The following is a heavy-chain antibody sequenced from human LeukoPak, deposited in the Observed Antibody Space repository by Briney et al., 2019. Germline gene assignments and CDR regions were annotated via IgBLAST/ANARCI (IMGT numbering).Heavy chain of an antibody. Sequence: PGGSMRLSCAASGFTFSSYAMHWVRQAPGKGLEWVAVISYDGSNKYYADSVKGRFTISRDNSKNTLYLRMNSLRAEDTAVYYCARDLAEYSSGWYEIDYWGQGTLVTVSS. D-gene: IGHD6-19*01. CDR1: GFTFSSYA. CDR3: ARDLAEYSSGWYEIDY. V-gene: IGHV3-30-3*01. J-gene: IGHJ4*02. CDR2: ISYDGSNK.